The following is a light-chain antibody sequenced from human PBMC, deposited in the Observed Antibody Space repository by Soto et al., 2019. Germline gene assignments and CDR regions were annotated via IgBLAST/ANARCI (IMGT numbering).Light chain of an antibody. CDR3: QQYSAWPLT. CDR2: GVS. J-gene: IGKJ4*01. Sequence: EIVMTQSPATLSVSPGERAILSCRISQSIRSNYFAWYQQKPGQPPRLLIYGVSTRATGIPARFSGSGSGTEFTLTISSLQSEDFAVYYCQQYSAWPLTFGGGTQVEMK. V-gene: IGKV3-15*01. CDR1: QSIRSN.